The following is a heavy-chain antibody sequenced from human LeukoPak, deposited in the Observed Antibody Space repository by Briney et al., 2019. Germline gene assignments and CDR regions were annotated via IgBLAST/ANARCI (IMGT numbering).Heavy chain of an antibody. J-gene: IGHJ4*02. CDR3: AGAYYYDSSGYSR. CDR1: GGSISSYY. D-gene: IGHD3-22*01. V-gene: IGHV4-59*01. CDR2: IYYSGST. Sequence: PSETLSLTCTVSGGSISSYYWSWIRQPPGKGLEWIGYIYYSGSTNYNPSLKSRVTISVDTSKNQFSLKLSSVTAADTAVYYCAGAYYYDSSGYSRWGQGTLVTVSP.